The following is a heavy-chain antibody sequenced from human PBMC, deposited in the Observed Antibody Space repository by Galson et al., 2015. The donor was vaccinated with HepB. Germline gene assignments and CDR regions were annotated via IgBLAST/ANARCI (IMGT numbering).Heavy chain of an antibody. J-gene: IGHJ4*02. D-gene: IGHD1-14*01. V-gene: IGHV7-4-1*02. CDR2: INTNTGSP. Sequence: SVKVSCKASGYTFTNSGICWVRQAPGQGLEWMGWINTNTGSPTYAQGFTGRFVFSLDTSVSTAYLQITNLKAGDTAVYYCARGQPPASYSWGQGTLVTVSS. CDR1: GYTFTNSG. CDR3: ARGQPPASYS.